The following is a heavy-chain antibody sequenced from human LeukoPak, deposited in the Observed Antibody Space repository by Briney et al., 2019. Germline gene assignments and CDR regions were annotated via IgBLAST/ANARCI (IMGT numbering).Heavy chain of an antibody. Sequence: PGGSLRLSCAASGFTFSSYGMHWVRQAPGKGLEWVAFIRYDGSNKYYADSVKGRFTISRDNSKNTLYLQMNSLRAEDTAVYYCAKSQYCSSTSCYTEGGIYFDYWGQGTLVTISS. D-gene: IGHD2-2*02. CDR1: GFTFSSYG. V-gene: IGHV3-30*02. CDR3: AKSQYCSSTSCYTEGGIYFDY. J-gene: IGHJ4*02. CDR2: IRYDGSNK.